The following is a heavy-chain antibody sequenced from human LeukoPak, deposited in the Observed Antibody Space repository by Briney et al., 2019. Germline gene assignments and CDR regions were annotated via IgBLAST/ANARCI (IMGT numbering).Heavy chain of an antibody. CDR1: GGSFSGYY. J-gene: IGHJ2*01. D-gene: IGHD6-13*01. Sequence: SETLSLTCAVYGGSFSGYYWSWIRQPPGKGLEWIGEINHSGSTNYNPSLKSRVTMSVDTSKKQFSLKLSSVTAADTAVYYCARVSSSWYQDWYFDLWGRGTLVTVSS. CDR3: ARVSSSWYQDWYFDL. V-gene: IGHV4-34*01. CDR2: INHSGST.